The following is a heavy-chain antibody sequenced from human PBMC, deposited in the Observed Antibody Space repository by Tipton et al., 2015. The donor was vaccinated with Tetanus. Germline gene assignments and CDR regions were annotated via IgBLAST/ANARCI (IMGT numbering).Heavy chain of an antibody. V-gene: IGHV3-53*01. Sequence: SLRLSCGGSGFIVSSSYMHWVRQAPGKGLEWVAVIYTGGSTYYADSVRGRFTISRDNSRDTLFLQMNSLRVDDTAVYYCARGLPREPFYLDYWGQGKQVTVSS. D-gene: IGHD1-26*01. CDR1: GFIVSSSY. CDR2: IYTGGST. CDR3: ARGLPREPFYLDY. J-gene: IGHJ4*02.